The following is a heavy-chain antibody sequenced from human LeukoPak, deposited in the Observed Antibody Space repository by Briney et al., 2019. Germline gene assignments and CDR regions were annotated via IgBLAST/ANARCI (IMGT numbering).Heavy chain of an antibody. V-gene: IGHV3-23*01. J-gene: IGHJ3*02. Sequence: PGGSLRLSCAAPGFTFSSYAMTWVRQAPGKGLEWVSSISDSGGRTYYADSVKGRCTISRDNSKNTLYLQMNSLRAEDTAVYYCARVIPRDAFDIWGQGTMVTVSS. D-gene: IGHD2-2*02. CDR1: GFTFSSYA. CDR3: ARVIPRDAFDI. CDR2: ISDSGGRT.